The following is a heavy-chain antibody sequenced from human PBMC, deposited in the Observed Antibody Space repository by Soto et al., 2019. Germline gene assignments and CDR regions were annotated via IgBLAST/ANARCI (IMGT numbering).Heavy chain of an antibody. D-gene: IGHD3-22*01. CDR2: IYYSGST. CDR3: ARRTSQHIFYDSSGYYFNWFDP. CDR1: GGSISSSSYY. Sequence: QLQLQESGPGLVKPSETLSLTCTVSGGSISSSSYYWGWIRQPPGKGLEWIGSIYYSGSTYYNPSLKSRVTISVDTSKNQFSLKLSSVTAADTAVYYCARRTSQHIFYDSSGYYFNWFDPWGQGTLVTVSS. V-gene: IGHV4-39*01. J-gene: IGHJ5*02.